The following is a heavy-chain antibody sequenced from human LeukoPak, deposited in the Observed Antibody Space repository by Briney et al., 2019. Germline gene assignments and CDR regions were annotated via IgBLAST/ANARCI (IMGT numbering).Heavy chain of an antibody. D-gene: IGHD5-24*01. Sequence: PGGSLRLSCAASGFTFSSYSMNWVRQAPGKGLEWVSSISGSGSGGSTYYADSVKGRFTISRDNSENTLYLQMNSLRAEDTAVYYCAKSGYNRFDYWGQGTLVTVSS. CDR2: ISGSGSGGST. CDR3: AKSGYNRFDY. CDR1: GFTFSSYS. J-gene: IGHJ4*02. V-gene: IGHV3-23*01.